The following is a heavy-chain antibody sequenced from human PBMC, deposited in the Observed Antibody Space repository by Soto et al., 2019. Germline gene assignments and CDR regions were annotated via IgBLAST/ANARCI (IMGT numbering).Heavy chain of an antibody. CDR1: GFTVSSNY. CDR2: IYSGGST. V-gene: IGHV3-66*01. D-gene: IGHD7-27*01. J-gene: IGHJ6*02. Sequence: GGSLRLSWAASGFTVSSNYMRWVRQATGKGKEWVSVIYSGGSTYYAYSVKGRFTISRDNSKNTLYLQMNSLRAEDTAVYYCARVGGGWNLGRYYYYGMDVWGQGTTVTVSS. CDR3: ARVGGGWNLGRYYYYGMDV.